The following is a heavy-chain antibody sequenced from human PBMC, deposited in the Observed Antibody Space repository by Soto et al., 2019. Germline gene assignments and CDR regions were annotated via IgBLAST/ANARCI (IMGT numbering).Heavy chain of an antibody. V-gene: IGHV3-74*01. J-gene: IGHJ4*02. CDR3: TRGPRPSSVGTEAF. CDR2: ISDDGSRA. CDR1: GFTFSMYW. Sequence: GGSLRLSCTASGFTFSMYWMHWVRQVPGKGPEWVSRISDDGSRADYADSVKGRFTISRDNAKNTLYLEMHVLRADDTAVYYCTRGPRPSSVGTEAFWGQGTTVTVYS.